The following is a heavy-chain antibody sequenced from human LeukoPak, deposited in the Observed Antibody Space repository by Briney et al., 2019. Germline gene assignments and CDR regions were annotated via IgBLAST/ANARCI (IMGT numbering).Heavy chain of an antibody. V-gene: IGHV3-23*01. Sequence: PGGSLRLSCAASGFTFNSYAMTWVRQAPGKGLEWVSGISGSGSSTYYADSVKGRFTISRDNSKNTLYLQMNSLRAEDTAVYYCAKEGRYSYGYSYWGQGTLVTVSS. CDR3: AKEGRYSYGYSY. D-gene: IGHD5-18*01. CDR1: GFTFNSYA. J-gene: IGHJ4*02. CDR2: ISGSGSST.